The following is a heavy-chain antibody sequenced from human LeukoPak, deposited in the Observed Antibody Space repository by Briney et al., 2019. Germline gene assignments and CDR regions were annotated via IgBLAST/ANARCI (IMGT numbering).Heavy chain of an antibody. CDR3: ARSGGDRVEMPTIIDY. Sequence: SETLSLTCTVSGGSSSSYYWSWIRQPPGKGLEWIGYIYYSGCTNYNPSLKSRVTILVDTSKNQFSLRLSSVTAADTAVYYCARSGGDRVEMPTIIDYWGQGTLVTVSS. D-gene: IGHD5-24*01. V-gene: IGHV4-59*01. J-gene: IGHJ4*02. CDR1: GGSSSSYY. CDR2: IYYSGCT.